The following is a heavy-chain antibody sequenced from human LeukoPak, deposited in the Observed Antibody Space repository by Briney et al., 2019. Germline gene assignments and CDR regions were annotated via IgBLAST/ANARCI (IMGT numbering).Heavy chain of an antibody. Sequence: SETLSLTCAVYGGSFSGYYWSWIRQPPGKGLEWIGEINHSGSTNYNPFLKSRVTISVDTSKNQFSLKLSSVTAADTAVYYCARAGYCSGGSCYPGALFDYWGQGTLVTVSS. J-gene: IGHJ4*02. CDR2: INHSGST. CDR3: ARAGYCSGGSCYPGALFDY. V-gene: IGHV4-34*01. D-gene: IGHD2-15*01. CDR1: GGSFSGYY.